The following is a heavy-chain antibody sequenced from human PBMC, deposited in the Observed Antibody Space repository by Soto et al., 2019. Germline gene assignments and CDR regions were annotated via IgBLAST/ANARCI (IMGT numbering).Heavy chain of an antibody. CDR1: GFSFGSYW. Sequence: EVQLVESGGGLVQPGGSLRLSCAASGFSFGSYWISWVRQAPGKGLEWVANIKEDGSEKYYVDSVKGRFTISRDNDKNSLYLQMNSRRAEDTAVYYCARDEGCGGGSCYSIWRYWGQRTLVTVSP. V-gene: IGHV3-7*01. J-gene: IGHJ4*02. D-gene: IGHD2-15*01. CDR3: ARDEGCGGGSCYSIWRY. CDR2: IKEDGSEK.